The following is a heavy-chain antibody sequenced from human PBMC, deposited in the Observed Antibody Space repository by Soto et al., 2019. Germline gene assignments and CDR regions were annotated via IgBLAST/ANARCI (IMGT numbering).Heavy chain of an antibody. D-gene: IGHD2-15*01. J-gene: IGHJ3*01. V-gene: IGHV3-7*01. CDR3: ARDKTIAAFDL. Sequence: GGSLRLSCAASGFTFTNYWMSWVRRAPGKGLEWVANIKPDGSEKYYVDSVRGGFTFSRDNAKNSLFLQMHSLRGEDTVLYYCARDKTIAAFDLWGRGTMVTVSS. CDR1: GFTFTNYW. CDR2: IKPDGSEK.